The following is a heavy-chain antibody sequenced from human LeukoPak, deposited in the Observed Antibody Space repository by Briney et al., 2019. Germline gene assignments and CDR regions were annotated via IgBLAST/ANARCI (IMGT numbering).Heavy chain of an antibody. CDR1: GGTFSSYA. CDR2: IIPIFGTA. Sequence: SVKVSCKASGGTFSSYAISWVRQAPGQGVEWMGRIIPIFGTANYAQKFQGRVTITTDESTSTAYMELSSLRSEDTAVYYCARDDCSGGSCYSDYWGQGTLVTVSS. CDR3: ARDDCSGGSCYSDY. V-gene: IGHV1-69*05. D-gene: IGHD2-15*01. J-gene: IGHJ4*02.